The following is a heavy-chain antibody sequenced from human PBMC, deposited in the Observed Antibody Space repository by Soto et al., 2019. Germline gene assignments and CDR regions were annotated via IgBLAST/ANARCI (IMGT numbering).Heavy chain of an antibody. Sequence: GLVKPSQTLSLTCAVSGGSISSGGYSWSWIRQPPGKGLEWIGYIYHSGSTYYNPSLKSRVTILVDRSKNQFSLKLSSVTAADTAVYYCARGEVVALGYWGQGTLVTVSS. CDR2: IYHSGST. V-gene: IGHV4-30-2*01. J-gene: IGHJ1*01. D-gene: IGHD2-15*01. CDR3: ARGEVVALGY. CDR1: GGSISSGGYS.